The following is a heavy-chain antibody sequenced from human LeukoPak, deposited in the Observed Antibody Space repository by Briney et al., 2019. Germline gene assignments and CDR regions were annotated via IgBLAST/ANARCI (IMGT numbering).Heavy chain of an antibody. CDR1: GFTFSSYS. J-gene: IGHJ2*01. CDR2: ISSSSSTI. Sequence: GGSLILSCAASGFTFSSYSMNWVRQAPGKGLEWVSYISSSSSTIYYADSVKGRFTISRDNAKNSLYLQMNSLRDEDTAVYYCARAPFNYYDSSGYYLLENYWYFDLWGRGTLVTVSS. D-gene: IGHD3-22*01. V-gene: IGHV3-48*02. CDR3: ARAPFNYYDSSGYYLLENYWYFDL.